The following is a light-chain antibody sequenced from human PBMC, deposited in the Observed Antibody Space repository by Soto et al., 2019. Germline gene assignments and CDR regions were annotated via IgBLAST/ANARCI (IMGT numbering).Light chain of an antibody. CDR2: DVS. Sequence: QSALTQPASVSGSPGQSITISCTGTSSDVGGYNYVSWYQQHPGKAPKLMIYDVSNRPSGVSNRFSGSKSGNTAYLTISGLQAEDEADYYCSSYTSSSTKVFGTGTKLT. CDR1: SSDVGGYNY. V-gene: IGLV2-14*01. CDR3: SSYTSSSTKV. J-gene: IGLJ1*01.